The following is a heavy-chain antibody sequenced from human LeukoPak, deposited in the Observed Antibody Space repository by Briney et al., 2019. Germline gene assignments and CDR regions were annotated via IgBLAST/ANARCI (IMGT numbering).Heavy chain of an antibody. CDR3: AKAVGDRPYDSSGYYYDY. Sequence: GGSLRLSCTASGFTFTNYAMTWVRQAPGKGLEWVSSITGRGNSTHYADSVKGRFTISRDNSKNTLYLQMNSLRAEDTAVYYCAKAVGDRPYDSSGYYYDYWGQGTLVTVSS. D-gene: IGHD3-22*01. V-gene: IGHV3-23*01. CDR1: GFTFTNYA. CDR2: ITGRGNST. J-gene: IGHJ4*02.